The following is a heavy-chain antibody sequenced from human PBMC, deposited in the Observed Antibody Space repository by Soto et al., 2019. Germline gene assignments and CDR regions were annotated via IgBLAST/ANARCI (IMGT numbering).Heavy chain of an antibody. Sequence: EGRSLTCTVSNGSLGSKSEDWDRVLQPPGKGLEWIASMYYSESGNTHYNPSFGSRVTMAADASKSQFSLKLSSVTAADTSVYDSTRGVITFGRVAVMPDWGQGTLVTVSS. V-gene: IGHV4-39*01. D-gene: IGHD3-16*02. CDR2: MYYSESGNT. CDR3: TRGVITFGRVAVMPD. J-gene: IGHJ4*02. CDR1: NGSLGSKSED.